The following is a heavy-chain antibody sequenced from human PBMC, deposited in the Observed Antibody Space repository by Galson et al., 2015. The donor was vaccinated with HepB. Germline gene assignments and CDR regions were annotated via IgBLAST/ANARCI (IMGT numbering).Heavy chain of an antibody. CDR3: ARHETGTSLVDS. J-gene: IGHJ5*01. D-gene: IGHD1-7*01. CDR2: IHYSGDS. V-gene: IGHV4-59*08. CDR1: GASIRSYH. Sequence: ETLSLTCTVSGASIRSYHWNWFRQPPGKGLEWIGYIHYSGDSSYNSSLKGRLTISIDTSKSQFSLTLNSVIAADTAVYYCARHETGTSLVDSWGQGTLVTVSS.